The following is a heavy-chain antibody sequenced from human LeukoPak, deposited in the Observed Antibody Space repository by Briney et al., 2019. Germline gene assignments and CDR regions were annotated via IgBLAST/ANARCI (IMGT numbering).Heavy chain of an antibody. J-gene: IGHJ5*02. V-gene: IGHV1-8*03. CDR2: MNPNSGNT. Sequence: ASAKVSCKASGYTFTSYDINWVRQATGQGLEWMGWMNPNSGNTGYAQKFQGRVTITRNTSISTAYMELSSLRSEDTAVYYCAREGCSSTSCYMGDYWFDPWGQGTLVTVSS. D-gene: IGHD2-2*02. CDR1: GYTFTSYD. CDR3: AREGCSSTSCYMGDYWFDP.